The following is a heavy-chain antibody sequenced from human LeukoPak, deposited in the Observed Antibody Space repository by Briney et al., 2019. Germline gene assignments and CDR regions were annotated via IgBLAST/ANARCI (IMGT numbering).Heavy chain of an antibody. CDR1: GGTFSSYA. D-gene: IGHD2-2*01. CDR2: IIPIFGTA. J-gene: IGHJ5*02. Sequence: SVKVSCKASGGTFSSYAISWVRQAPGQGLEWMGGIIPIFGTANYAQKFQGRVTITADESTSTAYMELSSLRSEDTAVYYCARGYCSSTSCLKNWFDPWGQGTLVTVSS. V-gene: IGHV1-69*13. CDR3: ARGYCSSTSCLKNWFDP.